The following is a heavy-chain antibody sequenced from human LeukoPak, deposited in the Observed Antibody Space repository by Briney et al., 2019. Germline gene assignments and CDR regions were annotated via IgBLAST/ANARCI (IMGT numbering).Heavy chain of an antibody. Sequence: PGGSLRLSCAASGFTFSSYGMHWVRQAPGKGLEWVSVTSGSDGGTYYADSVKGRFTISRDNSKNTLYLQMNSLRAKDTAVYYCARADPDGFDPWGQGTLVTVSS. J-gene: IGHJ5*02. CDR2: TSGSDGGT. CDR3: ARADPDGFDP. V-gene: IGHV3-23*01. CDR1: GFTFSSYG.